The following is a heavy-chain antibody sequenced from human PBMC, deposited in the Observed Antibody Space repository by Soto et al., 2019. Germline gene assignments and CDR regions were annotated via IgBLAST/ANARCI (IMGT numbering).Heavy chain of an antibody. V-gene: IGHV5-51*01. CDR3: ARLWYSSSWYLADDLDY. J-gene: IGHJ4*02. Sequence: GESLKISCKGSGYSFTSYWIGWVRQMPGKGLEWMGIIYPGDSDTRYSPSFQGQVTISADKSISTAYLQWSSLKASDTAMYYCARLWYSSSWYLADDLDYWGQGTLVTVSS. CDR2: IYPGDSDT. D-gene: IGHD6-13*01. CDR1: GYSFTSYW.